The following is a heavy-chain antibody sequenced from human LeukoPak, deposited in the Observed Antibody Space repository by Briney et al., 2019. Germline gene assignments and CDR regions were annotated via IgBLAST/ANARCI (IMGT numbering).Heavy chain of an antibody. J-gene: IGHJ5*02. Sequence: SVKVSCKASGGTFSIYAISWVRQAPGQGLERMGRIIPIFGTANYAQKFQGRVTITTDESTSTAYMELSSLRSEDTAVYYCARELKVITMVREWHWFDPWGQGTLVTVSS. CDR2: IIPIFGTA. V-gene: IGHV1-69*05. CDR3: ARELKVITMVREWHWFDP. CDR1: GGTFSIYA. D-gene: IGHD3-10*01.